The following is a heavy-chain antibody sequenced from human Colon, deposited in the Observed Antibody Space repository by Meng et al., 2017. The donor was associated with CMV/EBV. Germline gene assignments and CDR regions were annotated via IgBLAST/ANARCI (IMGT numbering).Heavy chain of an antibody. V-gene: IGHV3-53*01. CDR3: ARVGGHYFDSSGYEFAY. Sequence: GESLKISCAASGFTVNVNFMTWVRQTPGKGLEWVSVIYSGGTTYYADSVKGRFTISRDTSKNTLYLQMNGLRAEDTAVYYCARVGGHYFDSSGYEFAYWGQGTLVTVSS. CDR1: GFTVNVNF. CDR2: IYSGGTT. D-gene: IGHD3-22*01. J-gene: IGHJ4*02.